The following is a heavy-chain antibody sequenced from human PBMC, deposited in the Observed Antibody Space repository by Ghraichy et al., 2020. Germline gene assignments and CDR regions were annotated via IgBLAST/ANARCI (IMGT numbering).Heavy chain of an antibody. CDR2: IIPILGIA. Sequence: SVKVSCKASGGTFSSYTISWVRQAPGQGLEWMGRIIPILGIANYAQKFQGRVTITADKSTSTAYMGLSSLRSEDTAVYYCARVVGYCSSTSCYTHPGGYYYYGMDVWGQGTTVTVSS. V-gene: IGHV1-69*02. D-gene: IGHD2-2*02. CDR3: ARVVGYCSSTSCYTHPGGYYYYGMDV. CDR1: GGTFSSYT. J-gene: IGHJ6*02.